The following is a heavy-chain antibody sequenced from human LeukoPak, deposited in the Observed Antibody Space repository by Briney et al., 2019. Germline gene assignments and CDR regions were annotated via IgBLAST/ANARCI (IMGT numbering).Heavy chain of an antibody. J-gene: IGHJ4*02. CDR3: ARSGYSSSWYGNYFDY. CDR2: INHSGST. CDR1: GGSFSGYY. V-gene: IGHV4-34*01. D-gene: IGHD6-13*01. Sequence: SETLSLTCAVYGGSFSGYYWSWIRQPPGKGLEWIGEINHSGSTNYNPSLKSRVTISVDTSKNQFSLKLSPVTAADTAVYYCARSGYSSSWYGNYFDYWGQGTLVTVSS.